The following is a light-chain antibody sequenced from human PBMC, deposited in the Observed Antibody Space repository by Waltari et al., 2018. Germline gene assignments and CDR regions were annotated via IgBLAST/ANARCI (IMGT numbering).Light chain of an antibody. CDR3: IQGLQSPLT. Sequence: DIMMTQSPLSLPVTPGEPASISCKSSQCLLHSNGYNYLDWYLQKPGQSPQLLIFLGSNRASGVPDRFSGSGSGTDFTLNISSVQSDDFGVYYCIQGLQSPLTFGGGTRVEIK. CDR2: LGS. J-gene: IGKJ4*01. CDR1: QCLLHSNGYNY. V-gene: IGKV2-28*01.